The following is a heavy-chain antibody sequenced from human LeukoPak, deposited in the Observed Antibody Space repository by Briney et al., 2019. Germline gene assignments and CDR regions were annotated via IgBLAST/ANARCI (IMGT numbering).Heavy chain of an antibody. CDR3: ARGNTVACFDY. D-gene: IGHD2/OR15-2a*01. Sequence: GESLKISCKGSGYSFNSYWIGWVRQMPGKGLEWTGIIYPGDSDTRYSPSFQGQVIISVDKSIGTAYLQWSSLKASDTAMYYCARGNTVACFDYWGQGTLVIVPS. V-gene: IGHV5-51*01. CDR1: GYSFNSYW. J-gene: IGHJ4*02. CDR2: IYPGDSDT.